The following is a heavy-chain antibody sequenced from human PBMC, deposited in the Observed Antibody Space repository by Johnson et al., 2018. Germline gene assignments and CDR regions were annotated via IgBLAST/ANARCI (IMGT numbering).Heavy chain of an antibody. D-gene: IGHD1-26*01. V-gene: IGHV3-15*07. CDR2: IKSKTDGGTT. Sequence: VQLVQSGGGLVKPGGSLRLSCAASGFTFSNAWMNWVRQAPGKGLEWVGRIKSKTDGGTTDYAAPVKGRVTISRDDSKNTLYLQMNSLKTEDKAVYYCTTDSGSYYTSYYYYYMDVGGKGTTVTVSS. J-gene: IGHJ6*03. CDR3: TTDSGSYYTSYYYYYMDV. CDR1: GFTFSNAW.